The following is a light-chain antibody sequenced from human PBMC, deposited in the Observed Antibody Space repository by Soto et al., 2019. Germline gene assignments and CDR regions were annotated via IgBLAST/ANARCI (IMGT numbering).Light chain of an antibody. CDR1: QSISSN. CDR2: GAS. J-gene: IGKJ3*01. CDR3: PQYNNWPFT. Sequence: EIVMTQSPATLSVSPGERATLSCRVSQSISSNLAWYQQKPGQAPRLLIYGASTRATGIPATFSGSGSGTEFTLTISSLQSEDFAVYYCPQYNNWPFTFGLGTKVDIK. V-gene: IGKV3-15*01.